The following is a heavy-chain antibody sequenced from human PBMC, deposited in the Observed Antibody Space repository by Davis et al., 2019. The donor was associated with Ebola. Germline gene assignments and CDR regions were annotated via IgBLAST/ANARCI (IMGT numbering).Heavy chain of an antibody. V-gene: IGHV1-69*06. Sequence: AASVKVSCKASGGTFSSYAISWVRQAPGQGLEWVGGIIPIFGTANYAQKFQGRVTITADKSTSTAYMELSSLRSEDTAVYYCTRLWGYNSVDYWGQGTLVTVSS. CDR2: IIPIFGTA. CDR1: GGTFSSYA. D-gene: IGHD5-24*01. J-gene: IGHJ4*02. CDR3: TRLWGYNSVDY.